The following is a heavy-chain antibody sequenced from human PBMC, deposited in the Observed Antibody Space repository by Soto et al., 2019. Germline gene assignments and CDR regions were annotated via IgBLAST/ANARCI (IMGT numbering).Heavy chain of an antibody. CDR1: GFTFSSYG. Sequence: QVQVVESGGGVVQPGRSLRLSCAASGFTFSSYGMHWARQAPGRGLEWVAVISYDGRNEYYADSVKGRFTISRDNSKNTVFLQMSSLRAEDTAVYHCAKALEAGVLYYGMHVWGLGTAVTVSS. CDR3: AKALEAGVLYYGMHV. CDR2: ISYDGRNE. D-gene: IGHD3-10*01. V-gene: IGHV3-30*18. J-gene: IGHJ6*02.